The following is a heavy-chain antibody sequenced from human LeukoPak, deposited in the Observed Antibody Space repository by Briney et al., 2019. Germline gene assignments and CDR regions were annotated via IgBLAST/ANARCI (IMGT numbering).Heavy chain of an antibody. J-gene: IGHJ6*03. D-gene: IGHD1-20*01. V-gene: IGHV3-23*01. CDR3: ARGDRYDWDYYYYMDV. CDR1: GFTFSSYG. CDR2: ISGSGGST. Sequence: GGSLRLSCAASGFTFSSYGMTWVRQAPGKGLEWVSGISGSGGSTYYADSVKGRFTISRDNSKNTLYLQMNSLRAEDTAVHYCARGDRYDWDYYYYMDVWGKGTTVTISS.